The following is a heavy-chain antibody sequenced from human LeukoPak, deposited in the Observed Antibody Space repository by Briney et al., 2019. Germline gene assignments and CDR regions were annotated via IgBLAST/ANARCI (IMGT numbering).Heavy chain of an antibody. Sequence: PSETLSLTCTVSGGSISSSSYYWGWIRQPPGKGLEWIGSIYYSGSTYYNPSLKSRVTISVDTSKNQFSLKLSSVTAADTAVYYCARTGSGWYSELVFFDYWGQGTLVTVSS. CDR1: GGSISSSSYY. CDR3: ARTGSGWYSELVFFDY. V-gene: IGHV4-39*01. CDR2: IYYSGST. D-gene: IGHD6-19*01. J-gene: IGHJ4*02.